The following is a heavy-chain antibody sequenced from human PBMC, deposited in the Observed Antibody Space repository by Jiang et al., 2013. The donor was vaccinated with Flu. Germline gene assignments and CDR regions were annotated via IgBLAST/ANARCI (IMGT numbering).Heavy chain of an antibody. J-gene: IGHJ5*02. CDR2: IYWDDDK. Sequence: TLTLTCTFSGFSLSTSGVGVGWIRQPPGKALGWLALIYWDDDKRYSPSLKSRLTITKDTSKNQVVLTMTNMDPVDTATYYCAHSEPMSQIPDSSGWYENWFDPWGQGTLVTVSS. CDR3: AHSEPMSQIPDSSGWYENWFDP. V-gene: IGHV2-5*02. CDR1: GFSLSTSGVG. D-gene: IGHD6-19*01.